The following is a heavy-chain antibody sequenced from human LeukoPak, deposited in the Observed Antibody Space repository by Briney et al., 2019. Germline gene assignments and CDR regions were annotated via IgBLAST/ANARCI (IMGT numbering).Heavy chain of an antibody. D-gene: IGHD6-19*01. CDR2: INPNSGGT. CDR3: ARGYSSGISQN. J-gene: IGHJ4*02. CDR1: EYTFTGYY. Sequence: ASVKVSCKASEYTFTGYYMHWVRQAPGQGLEWMGRINPNSGGTNYAQKFQGRVTMTRDTSISTAYMELGRLRSDDTAVYYCARGYSSGISQNWGQGTLVTVSS. V-gene: IGHV1-2*06.